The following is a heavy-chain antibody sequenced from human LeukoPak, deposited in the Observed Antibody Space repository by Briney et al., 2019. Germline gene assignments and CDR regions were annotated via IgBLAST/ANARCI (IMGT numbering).Heavy chain of an antibody. CDR1: GGSISSYY. J-gene: IGHJ4*02. V-gene: IGHV4-59*01. CDR3: AREASSGWHIDY. D-gene: IGHD6-19*01. CDR2: IFHSGST. Sequence: SETLSLTCTVSGGSISSYYWNWVRQPPGKGLEWLGYIFHSGSTNYNPSLKSRVTMSVDTSKNQFSLKLSSVTAADTAVYYCAREASSGWHIDYWGQGTLVTVSS.